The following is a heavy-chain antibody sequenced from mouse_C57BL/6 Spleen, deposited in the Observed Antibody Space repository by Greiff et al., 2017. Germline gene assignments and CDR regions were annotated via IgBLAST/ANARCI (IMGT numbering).Heavy chain of an antibody. CDR2: FHPYNDDT. D-gene: IGHD1-1*01. Sequence: VQLQQSGAELVKPGASVKMSCKASGYTFTTYPIEWMKQNHGQSLEWIGNFHPYNDDTKYNEKFKGKATLTVEKSSSTVYLELSRLTSDDSAVYYGARGANYYGSSDWYFDVWGTGTTVTVSS. CDR3: ARGANYYGSSDWYFDV. CDR1: GYTFTTYP. J-gene: IGHJ1*03. V-gene: IGHV1-47*01.